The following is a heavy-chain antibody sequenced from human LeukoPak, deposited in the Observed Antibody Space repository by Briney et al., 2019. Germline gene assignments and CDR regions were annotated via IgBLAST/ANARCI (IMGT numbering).Heavy chain of an antibody. J-gene: IGHJ4*02. Sequence: GGSLRLSCAASGFTFSNAWMSWVRQAPGKGLEWVGRIKSKTDGGTTDYAAPVKGRFTISRDDSKNTLYLQMNSLKTEDTAVYYCTTAPNYYDSSGYYYPYYYFDYWGQGTLVTVSS. CDR1: GFTFSNAW. D-gene: IGHD3-22*01. CDR3: TTAPNYYDSSGYYYPYYYFDY. V-gene: IGHV3-15*01. CDR2: IKSKTDGGTT.